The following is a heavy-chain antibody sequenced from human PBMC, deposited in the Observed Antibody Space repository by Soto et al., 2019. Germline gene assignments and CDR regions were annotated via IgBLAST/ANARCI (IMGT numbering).Heavy chain of an antibody. V-gene: IGHV1-69*13. J-gene: IGHJ4*02. CDR1: GGTFSSYA. CDR3: AGTMRSSSSRYYFDY. D-gene: IGHD6-6*01. CDR2: IIPIFGTA. Sequence: PSVKVSCKASGGTFSSYAISWVRQAPGQGLEWMGGIIPIFGTANYAQKFQGRVTITADESTSTAYMELSSLRSEDTAVYYCAGTMRSSSSRYYFDYWGQGTLVTVSS.